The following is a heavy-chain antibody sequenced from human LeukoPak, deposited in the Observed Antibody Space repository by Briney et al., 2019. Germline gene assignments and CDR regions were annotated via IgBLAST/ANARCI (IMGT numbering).Heavy chain of an antibody. J-gene: IGHJ4*02. CDR1: GYTFTGYY. V-gene: IGHV1-2*02. CDR3: ARYYSTGSN. D-gene: IGHD6-19*01. CDR2: INPNSGGT. Sequence: ASVTVSCKASGYTFTGYYMHWVRQAPGQGLEWMGWINPNSGGTNYAQKFQGRVTMTRDTSISTAYMELSSLRSEDTAVYYCARYYSTGSNWGQGTLVTVSS.